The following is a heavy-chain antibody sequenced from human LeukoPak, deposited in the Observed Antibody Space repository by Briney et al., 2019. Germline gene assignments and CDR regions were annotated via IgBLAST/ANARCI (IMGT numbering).Heavy chain of an antibody. V-gene: IGHV3-7*01. J-gene: IGHJ4*02. CDR1: GFTFSDFW. Sequence: SGGSLRLSCAASGFTFSDFWMSWVRQAPGKGLEWVANIKQDGSKQYYLDSVKGRFTISRDNAKNSLYLQMNSLRAEDTAVYYCARGECSSGYWGQGTLVTVSS. D-gene: IGHD5-18*01. CDR3: ARGECSSGY. CDR2: IKQDGSKQ.